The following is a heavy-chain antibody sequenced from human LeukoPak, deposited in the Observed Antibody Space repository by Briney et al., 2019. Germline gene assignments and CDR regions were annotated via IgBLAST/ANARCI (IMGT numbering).Heavy chain of an antibody. CDR2: IIPILGIA. CDR1: GGTFSSYA. Sequence: ASVKVSCKASGGTFSSYAISWVRQAPGQGLEWMGRIIPILGIANYAQKFQGRVTITADKSTSTAYMELSSLRSEDTAVYYCAREWGYSSGWYGDYWGQGTLVTVSS. CDR3: AREWGYSSGWYGDY. V-gene: IGHV1-69*04. D-gene: IGHD6-19*01. J-gene: IGHJ4*02.